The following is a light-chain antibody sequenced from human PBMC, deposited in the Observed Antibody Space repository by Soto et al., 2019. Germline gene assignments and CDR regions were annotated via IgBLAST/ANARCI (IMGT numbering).Light chain of an antibody. CDR3: CSYAGSYTWV. V-gene: IGLV2-11*01. CDR2: DVS. J-gene: IGLJ3*02. Sequence: QSALTQPRSVSGSPGQSVTISCTGTSSDVGGYNYVSWYQHHPGKAPKLMIFDVSDRPSGVPDRFSGSKSGDTASLTISGLQAEDEADYYFCSYAGSYTWVFGGGTKLTVL. CDR1: SSDVGGYNY.